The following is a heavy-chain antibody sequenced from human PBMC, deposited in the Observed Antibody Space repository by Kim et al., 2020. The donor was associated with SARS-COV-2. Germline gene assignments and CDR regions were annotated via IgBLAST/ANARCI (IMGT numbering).Heavy chain of an antibody. CDR2: ISYDGSNK. CDR3: SRTLVLGELDV. V-gene: IGHV3-30*04. D-gene: IGHD3-10*01. CDR1: GFTFSSYA. J-gene: IGHJ6*02. Sequence: GGSLRLSCAASGFTFSSYAMHWVRQAPGKGLEWVAVISYDGSNKYYADSVNVQFTISIDNSKNTLYLQMNILSAEDTAVYYCSRTLVLGELDVWGQGTTDTLPS.